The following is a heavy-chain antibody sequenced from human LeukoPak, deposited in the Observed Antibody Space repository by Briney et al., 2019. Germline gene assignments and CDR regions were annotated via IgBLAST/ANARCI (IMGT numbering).Heavy chain of an antibody. CDR3: AKNPGYSYGWGPFDY. V-gene: IGHV3-33*06. CDR1: GFTFSSYG. CDR2: IWYDGSNK. D-gene: IGHD5-18*01. Sequence: GRSLRLSCAASGFTFSSYGMHWVRQAPGKGLEWVAVIWYDGSNKYYADSVKGRFTISRDNSKNTLYLQMNSLRAEDTAVYYCAKNPGYSYGWGPFDYWGQGTLVTVSS. J-gene: IGHJ4*02.